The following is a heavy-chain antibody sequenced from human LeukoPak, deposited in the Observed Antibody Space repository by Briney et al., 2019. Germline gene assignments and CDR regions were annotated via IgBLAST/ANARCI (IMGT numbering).Heavy chain of an antibody. J-gene: IGHJ3*02. CDR3: ARDLPQYYYDSSGYGAFDT. D-gene: IGHD3-22*01. V-gene: IGHV1-69*13. CDR2: IIPIFGTA. CDR1: GGTFSSYA. Sequence: SVKVSCKASGGTFSSYAISWVRQAPGQGLEWMGGIIPIFGTANYAQKFQGRVTITADESTSTAYMELSSLRSEDTAVYYCARDLPQYYYDSSGYGAFDTWGQGTMVTVSS.